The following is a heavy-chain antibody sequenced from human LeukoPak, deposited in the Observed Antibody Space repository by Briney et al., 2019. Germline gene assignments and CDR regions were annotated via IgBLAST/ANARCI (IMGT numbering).Heavy chain of an antibody. V-gene: IGHV3-53*01. CDR2: IYSGGGT. D-gene: IGHD1-20*01. CDR1: GFTVSSTF. CDR3: ARGGGASYNWNDVVY. Sequence: GSLRLSCAASGFTVSSTFMNWVRQAPGKGLEWVSLIYSGGGTHYADSVKGRFTISRDNSKNTLYLQMNSLRAEDTAVYYCARGGGASYNWNDVVYWGQGTLVTVSS. J-gene: IGHJ4*02.